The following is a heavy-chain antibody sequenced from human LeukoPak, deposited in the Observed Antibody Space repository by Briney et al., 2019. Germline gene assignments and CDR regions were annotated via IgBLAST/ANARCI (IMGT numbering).Heavy chain of an antibody. D-gene: IGHD2-2*01. J-gene: IGHJ4*02. Sequence: SVKVSCKASGGTFSSYAISWVRQAPGQGLEWMGGFIPIFGTANYAQKFQGRVTITADKSTSTAYMELSSLRSEDTAVYYCARYLIYCSSTSCTRGNFDYWGQGTLVTVSS. CDR1: GGTFSSYA. CDR3: ARYLIYCSSTSCTRGNFDY. CDR2: FIPIFGTA. V-gene: IGHV1-69*06.